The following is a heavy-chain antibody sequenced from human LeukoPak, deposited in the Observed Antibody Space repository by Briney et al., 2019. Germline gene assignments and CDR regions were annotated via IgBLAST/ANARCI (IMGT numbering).Heavy chain of an antibody. CDR1: GFTFSSDS. CDR3: ARGGGSSGSYYSLSD. CDR2: ISSSSSYI. J-gene: IGHJ4*02. D-gene: IGHD1-26*01. V-gene: IGHV3-21*01. Sequence: GGSLRLSCTASGFTFSSDSMSWVRQAPGRGLEWVSSISSSSSYIYYADSVKGRFTISRDNAKNSLYLQMNSLRAEDTAVYYCARGGGSSGSYYSLSDWGQGTLVTVSS.